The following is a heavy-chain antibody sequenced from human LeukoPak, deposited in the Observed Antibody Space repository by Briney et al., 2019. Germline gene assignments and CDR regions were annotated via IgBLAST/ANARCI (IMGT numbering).Heavy chain of an antibody. CDR1: GYTFTGYY. CDR2: INPNSGGT. V-gene: IGHV1-2*02. J-gene: IGHJ6*03. D-gene: IGHD3-10*01. CDR3: ARDYDGNVVRGVIVPYYMDV. Sequence: GASVKVSCKASGYTFTGYYMHWVRQAPGQGLEWMGWINPNSGGTNYAQKFQGRVTMTRDTSISTAYMELSRLRSDDTAVYYCARDYDGNVVRGVIVPYYMDVWGKGTTVTISS.